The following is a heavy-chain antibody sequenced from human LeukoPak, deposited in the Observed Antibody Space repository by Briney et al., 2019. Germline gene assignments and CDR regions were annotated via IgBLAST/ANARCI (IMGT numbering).Heavy chain of an antibody. CDR2: IYYSGST. V-gene: IGHV4-59*01. Sequence: PSETLSLTCTVSGGSISSYYWSWIRQPPGKGLEWIGYIYYSGSTNYNPSLKSRVTISVDTSKNQFSLKLSSVTAADTAVYYCASSGDYGGNTWFDPWGQGTLVTVSP. D-gene: IGHD4-23*01. CDR3: ASSGDYGGNTWFDP. CDR1: GGSISSYY. J-gene: IGHJ5*02.